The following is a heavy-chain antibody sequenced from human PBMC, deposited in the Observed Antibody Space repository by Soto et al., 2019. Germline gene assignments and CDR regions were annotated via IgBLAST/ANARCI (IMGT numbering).Heavy chain of an antibody. CDR1: GFTFSSYA. D-gene: IGHD2-2*01. Sequence: GGSLRLSCAASGFTFSSYAMSWVRQALGKGLEWVSAISGSGGSTYYADSVKGRFTISRDNSKNTLYLQMNSLRAEDTAVYYCAKDLVFVYCSSTSCYDWGQGTLVTVSS. V-gene: IGHV3-23*01. J-gene: IGHJ4*02. CDR2: ISGSGGST. CDR3: AKDLVFVYCSSTSCYD.